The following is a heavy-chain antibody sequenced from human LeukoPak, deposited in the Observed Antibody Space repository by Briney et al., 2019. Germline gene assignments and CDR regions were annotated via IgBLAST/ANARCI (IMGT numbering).Heavy chain of an antibody. CDR3: ARATAGAYYYYYMDV. V-gene: IGHV1-3*03. CDR1: GYTFTSYD. D-gene: IGHD6-13*01. Sequence: GSVKVSCKASGYTFTSYDINWVRQATAQGVEGMGWINAGNGNTKYSQELQGRVTITRDTSACTAYMELSSLRSEDMAVYYCARATAGAYYYYYMDVWGKGTTVTVSS. J-gene: IGHJ6*03. CDR2: INAGNGNT.